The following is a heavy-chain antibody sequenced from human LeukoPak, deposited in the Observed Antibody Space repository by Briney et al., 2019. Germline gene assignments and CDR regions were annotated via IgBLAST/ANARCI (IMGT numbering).Heavy chain of an antibody. CDR2: IKQDGSEK. CDR3: AXVLXXXWLALKRGLYAFDI. Sequence: GGSLRLSCAASGFTFSSYWMSWVRQAPGKGLEWVANIKQDGSEKYYVDSVKGGFTISRDNAKNSLYLQMNSLRAEDTAVYYCAXVLXXXWLALKRGLYAFDIWGQGTMVTVSS. J-gene: IGHJ3*02. CDR1: GFTFSSYW. V-gene: IGHV3-7*01. D-gene: IGHD6-19*01.